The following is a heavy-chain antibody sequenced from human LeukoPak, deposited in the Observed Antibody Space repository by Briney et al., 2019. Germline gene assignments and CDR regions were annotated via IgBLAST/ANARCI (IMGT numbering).Heavy chain of an antibody. J-gene: IGHJ4*02. CDR1: GFTFSSDD. D-gene: IGHD6-19*01. Sequence: PGGSLRLSCAAPGFTFSSDDMHWVRQATGKGLEWVSGIGPAGDTYYSASVKGRFTISRENAKNSLYLQMNSLRAGDTAVYYCANLYSSGWYFPSDYWGQGTLVTVSS. CDR2: IGPAGDT. V-gene: IGHV3-13*01. CDR3: ANLYSSGWYFPSDY.